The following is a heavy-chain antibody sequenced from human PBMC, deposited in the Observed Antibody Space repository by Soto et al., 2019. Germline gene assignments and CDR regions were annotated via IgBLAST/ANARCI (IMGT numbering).Heavy chain of an antibody. V-gene: IGHV1-18*01. CDR2: ITTDKGKT. CDR1: GYTFTRYG. J-gene: IGHJ4*02. CDR3: PYRSPAFDY. Sequence: ASVKVSCKTSGYTFTRYGISWVRQAPGQGLERMGWITTDKGKTTYAQKFQGRVAMTTDTSTSTAYMELRSLRADDPAVYYCPYRSPAFDYSGQGTLVTVSS.